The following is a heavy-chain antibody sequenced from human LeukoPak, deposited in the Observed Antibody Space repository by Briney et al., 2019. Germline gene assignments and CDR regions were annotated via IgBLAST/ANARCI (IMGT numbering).Heavy chain of an antibody. CDR1: GGSFSGYY. CDR2: INHSGST. D-gene: IGHD3-3*01. CDR3: ARAIRFLEWFRLDY. V-gene: IGHV4-34*01. J-gene: IGHJ4*02. Sequence: SETLSLTCAVYGGSFSGYYWRWIRQPPGKGLEWIGEINHSGSTNYNPSLKSRVTISVDTSKNQFSLKLSSVTAADTAVYYCARAIRFLEWFRLDYWGQGTLVTVSS.